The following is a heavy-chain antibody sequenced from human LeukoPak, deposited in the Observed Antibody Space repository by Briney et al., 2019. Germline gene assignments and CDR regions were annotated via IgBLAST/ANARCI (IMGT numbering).Heavy chain of an antibody. CDR1: GFSLSSRW. V-gene: IGHV3-7*03. CDR2: VNRDGSET. J-gene: IGHJ6*02. CDR3: ARNNGMDV. Sequence: PGGSLRLSCAASGFSLSSRWMTWVRQVPGRGPEWVANVNRDGSETYYLDSVKGRFTISKDNAKNSLYLQMNSLRAEDTALYHCARNNGMDVWGQGTRSSSP.